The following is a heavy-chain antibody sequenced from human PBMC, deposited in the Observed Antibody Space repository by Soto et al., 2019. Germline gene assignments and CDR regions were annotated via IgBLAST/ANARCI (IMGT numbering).Heavy chain of an antibody. CDR2: IDPSDSYT. V-gene: IGHV5-10-1*01. Sequence: YWISWVRQMPGKGLEWMGRIDPSDSYTNYSPSFQGHVTISADKSISTAYLQWSSLKASDTAMYYCARHMDDILTGPRDYWGQGTLVTVSS. CDR1: YW. CDR3: ARHMDDILTGPRDY. J-gene: IGHJ4*02. D-gene: IGHD3-9*01.